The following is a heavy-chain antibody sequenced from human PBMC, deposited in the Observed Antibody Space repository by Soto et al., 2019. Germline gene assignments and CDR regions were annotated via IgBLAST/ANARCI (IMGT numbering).Heavy chain of an antibody. CDR1: GGSFSGYY. Sequence: SETLPLTCAVYGGSFSGYYWSWIRQPPGKGLEWIGEINHSGSTNYNPSLKSRVTISVDTSKNQFSLKLSSVTAADTAVYYCARGGGYCSSTSCNYYYYYYMDVWGKGTTVTVSS. J-gene: IGHJ6*03. CDR2: INHSGST. V-gene: IGHV4-34*01. CDR3: ARGGGYCSSTSCNYYYYYYMDV. D-gene: IGHD2-2*01.